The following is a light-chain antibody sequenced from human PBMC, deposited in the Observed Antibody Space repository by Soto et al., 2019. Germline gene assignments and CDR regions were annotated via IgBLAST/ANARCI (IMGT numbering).Light chain of an antibody. V-gene: IGKV3-15*01. CDR3: QQYNDWPRT. J-gene: IGKJ1*01. CDR1: RSVNSK. Sequence: EIVMTQSPATLSVSPGERATLSCRASRSVNSKLAWYQQKPGQAPRLLIYGASTRATGIPARFSGSGSGTEFTLTISSLQSEDFAVYYCQQYNDWPRTFGQGTKVEIK. CDR2: GAS.